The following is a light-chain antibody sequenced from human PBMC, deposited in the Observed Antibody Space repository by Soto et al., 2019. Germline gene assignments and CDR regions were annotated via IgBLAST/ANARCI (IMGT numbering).Light chain of an antibody. CDR2: ASS. Sequence: DIQMTQSPSSLSASVGDRVTITCRASQGIGSYFAWYQQKPGKAPKLLIYASSTLRSGVPSRFSGSGSGTDFTLTISSLQPEDFATYYCHQLNSYPYTFGQGTKLEIK. J-gene: IGKJ2*01. V-gene: IGKV1-9*01. CDR1: QGIGSY. CDR3: HQLNSYPYT.